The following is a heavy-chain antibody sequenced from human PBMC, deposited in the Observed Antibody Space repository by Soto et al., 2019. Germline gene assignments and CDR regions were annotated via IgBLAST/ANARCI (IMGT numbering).Heavy chain of an antibody. CDR1: GLSLSSYS. Sequence: GSLRLSCAASGLSLSSYSMNWVRQAPGKGLEWVSSISSSSSYIYYADSVKGRFTISRDNAKNSLYLQMNRLRAEDTAVYYCERDEEHHYYYYGMDVWGQGTTVTVSS. CDR2: ISSSSSYI. V-gene: IGHV3-21*01. CDR3: ERDEEHHYYYYGMDV. J-gene: IGHJ6*02.